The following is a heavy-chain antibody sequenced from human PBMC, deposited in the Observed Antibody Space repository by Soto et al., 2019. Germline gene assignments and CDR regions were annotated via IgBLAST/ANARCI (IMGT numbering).Heavy chain of an antibody. J-gene: IGHJ3*02. CDR3: ARDLKKDYDSAEDAFDI. V-gene: IGHV1-18*01. CDR1: GYTFTSYG. D-gene: IGHD3-22*01. CDR2: ISAYNGNT. Sequence: QVQLVQSGAEVKKPGASVKVSCKASGYTFTSYGISWVRQAPGQGLEWMGWISAYNGNTNYAQKLQGRVTMTTDTSTSTAYMELRSLRSDDTAVYYCARDLKKDYDSAEDAFDIGGQGTMVTVSS.